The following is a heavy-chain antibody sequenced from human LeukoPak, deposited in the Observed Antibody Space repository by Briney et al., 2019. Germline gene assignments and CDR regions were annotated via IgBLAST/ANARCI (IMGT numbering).Heavy chain of an antibody. V-gene: IGHV4-34*01. Sequence: TSETLSLTCAVYGGSFSGYYWSWIRQPPGKGLEWIGEINHSGSTNYNPSLKSRVTISVDTSKNRFSLKLSSVTAADTAVYYCARDTWIQPFYYYYYMDVWGKGTTVTVSS. J-gene: IGHJ6*03. CDR3: ARDTWIQPFYYYYYMDV. CDR2: INHSGST. D-gene: IGHD5-18*01. CDR1: GGSFSGYY.